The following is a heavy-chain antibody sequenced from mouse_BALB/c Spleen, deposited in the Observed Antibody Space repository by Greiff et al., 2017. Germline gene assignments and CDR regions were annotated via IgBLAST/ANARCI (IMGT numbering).Heavy chain of an antibody. D-gene: IGHD2-4*01. J-gene: IGHJ3*01. Sequence: VKLQESGAELARPGASVKMSCKASGYTFTSYTMHWVKQRPGQGLEWIGYINPSSGYTNYNQKFKDKATLTADKSSSTAYMQLSSLTSEDSAVYYCASRDYDAFAYWGQGTLVTVSA. CDR1: GYTFTSYT. V-gene: IGHV1-4*01. CDR2: INPSSGYT. CDR3: ASRDYDAFAY.